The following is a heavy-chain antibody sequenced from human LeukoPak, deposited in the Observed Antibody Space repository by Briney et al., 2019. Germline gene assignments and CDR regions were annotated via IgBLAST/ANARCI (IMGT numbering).Heavy chain of an antibody. CDR3: AKDLSPGDSSGYYPNFFDY. J-gene: IGHJ4*02. CDR1: GFTFDDYA. Sequence: GGSLRLSCAASGFTFDDYAMHWVRQAPGKGLEWVSLISWDGGSTYYADSVKGRFTISRDNSKNSLYLQMNSLRAEDTALYYCAKDLSPGDSSGYYPNFFDYWGQGTLVTVSS. CDR2: ISWDGGST. V-gene: IGHV3-43D*03. D-gene: IGHD3-22*01.